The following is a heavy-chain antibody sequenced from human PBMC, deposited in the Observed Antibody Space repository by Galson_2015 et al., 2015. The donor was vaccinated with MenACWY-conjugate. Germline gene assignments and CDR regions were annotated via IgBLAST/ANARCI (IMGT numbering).Heavy chain of an antibody. V-gene: IGHV3-21*01. CDR1: GFTFTSYS. CDR3: ARAPYYYDSIAAFDI. Sequence: SLRLSCAASGFTFTSYSMNWVRQAPGKGLEWVSSISRSSSYIYYADSVKGRLTISRDNAKNSLYLQMNSLRAEDTAVYYCARAPYYYDSIAAFDIWGQGTMVTVSS. J-gene: IGHJ3*02. D-gene: IGHD3-22*01. CDR2: ISRSSSYI.